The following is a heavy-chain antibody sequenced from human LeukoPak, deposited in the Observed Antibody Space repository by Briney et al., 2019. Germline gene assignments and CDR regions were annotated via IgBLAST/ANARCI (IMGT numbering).Heavy chain of an antibody. J-gene: IGHJ5*02. V-gene: IGHV3-30*02. CDR3: AKDRYCSSTSCSFGTTWFDP. Sequence: RGSLRLSCAASGLIFSDYGMHWVRQAPGKGLEWVTFIRYDGTNKYYADSVKGRFTTSRDNSKNTLYLQMDSLRTEDTAVYYCAKDRYCSSTSCSFGTTWFDPWGQGTLVTVSS. CDR1: GLIFSDYG. CDR2: IRYDGTNK. D-gene: IGHD2-2*01.